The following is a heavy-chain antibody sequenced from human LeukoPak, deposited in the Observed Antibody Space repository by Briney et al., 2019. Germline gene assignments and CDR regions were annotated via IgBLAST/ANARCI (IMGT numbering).Heavy chain of an antibody. D-gene: IGHD3-3*01. CDR3: TRPGTRYDFSSGPDY. CDR2: IYPGDSDT. CDR1: GYTFNNYW. V-gene: IGHV5-51*01. Sequence: GESLKISCKGSGYTFNNYWVAWVRQMPGKGLEWMGIIYPGDSDTRYRPSFQGQVTISADRSLSTAYLQWSSLKASDTAMYYCTRPGTRYDFSSGPDYWGQGTLVTVSS. J-gene: IGHJ4*02.